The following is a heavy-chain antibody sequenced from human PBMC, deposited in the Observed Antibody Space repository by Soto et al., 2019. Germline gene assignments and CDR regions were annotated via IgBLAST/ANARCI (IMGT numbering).Heavy chain of an antibody. Sequence: QVQLVQSGAEVKKPGATVKVSCKASGYTFTSYGISWVRPAPGQGLEWMGWIRAYNGNTNYAQKLQGRVTMTTDTSTSTAYMELSSMRSDDTAVFYCAVLYDSRGWFDPWGQGTLVTVSS. V-gene: IGHV1-18*01. J-gene: IGHJ5*02. CDR1: GYTFTSYG. CDR2: IRAYNGNT. D-gene: IGHD2-8*01. CDR3: AVLYDSRGWFDP.